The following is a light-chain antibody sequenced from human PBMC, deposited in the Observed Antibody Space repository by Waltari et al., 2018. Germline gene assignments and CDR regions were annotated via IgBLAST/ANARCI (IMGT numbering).Light chain of an antibody. J-gene: IGKJ4*01. CDR2: DTS. Sequence: DIVLTQSPATLSLSPGERATLSCRASQSIHNYFAWYQQKPGQAPRLLIYDTSNRATGISARFSGSGFGTDFTLTISSLEPEDFAVYYCQQRRNWPLTFGGGTKVEIK. CDR1: QSIHNY. V-gene: IGKV3-11*01. CDR3: QQRRNWPLT.